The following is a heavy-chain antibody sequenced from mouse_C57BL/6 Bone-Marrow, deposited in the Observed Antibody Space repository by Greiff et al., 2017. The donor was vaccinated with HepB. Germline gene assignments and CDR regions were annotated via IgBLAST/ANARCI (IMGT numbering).Heavy chain of an antibody. Sequence: VQLKESGGDLVKPGGSLKLSCAASGFTFSSYGMSWVRQTPDKRLEWVATISSGGSYTYYPDSVKGRFTISRDNAKNTLYLQMSSLKSEDTAMYYCARLLWSFAYWGQGTLVTVSA. CDR2: ISSGGSYT. J-gene: IGHJ3*01. V-gene: IGHV5-6*01. D-gene: IGHD1-1*02. CDR1: GFTFSSYG. CDR3: ARLLWSFAY.